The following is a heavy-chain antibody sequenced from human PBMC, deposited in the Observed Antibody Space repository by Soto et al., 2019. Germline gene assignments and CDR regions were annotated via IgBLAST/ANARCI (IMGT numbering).Heavy chain of an antibody. CDR1: GYSISSGLY. Sequence: SETLSLTCAVSGYSISSGLYWGWIRQPPGKGLEWIGTIYRGGITYYNPSLKSRVTISIDTSKNHFSLRLSSVTATDTAVYFCAIGNPGWFDPWGQGTLVTVSS. J-gene: IGHJ5*02. D-gene: IGHD1-1*01. CDR3: AIGNPGWFDP. V-gene: IGHV4-38-2*01. CDR2: IYRGGIT.